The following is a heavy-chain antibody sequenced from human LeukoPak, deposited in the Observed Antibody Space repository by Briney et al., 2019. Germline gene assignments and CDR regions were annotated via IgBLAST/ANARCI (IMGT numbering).Heavy chain of an antibody. D-gene: IGHD2-2*01. CDR3: ARGRLGRQHASFFDS. CDR2: IYYSGST. J-gene: IGHJ4*01. V-gene: IGHV4-59*08. CDR1: DGSMGTYY. Sequence: PSETLSLTCSVSDGSMGTYYWGWIRQPPGKRLEWIGYIYYSGSTTYNPSLKSRVTVSVDTSKNQFSLKLTSMTAADTAVYYRARGRLGRQHASFFDSWGHGTLVTVSS.